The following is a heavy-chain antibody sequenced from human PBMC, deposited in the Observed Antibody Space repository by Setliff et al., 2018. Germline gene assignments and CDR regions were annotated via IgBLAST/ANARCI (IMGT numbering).Heavy chain of an antibody. D-gene: IGHD6-13*01. CDR3: ERHFSSSWYFDY. CDR1: GYSISSGYY. Sequence: SETLSLTCAVSGYSISSGYYWGWIRQPPGKGLELIGYIHHSGSTYYNPSLKSRVTISADTSKNQFSLTLTSVTATDTAVYYCERHFSSSWYFDYWGQGTQVTVPQ. CDR2: IHHSGST. V-gene: IGHV4-38-2*01. J-gene: IGHJ4*02.